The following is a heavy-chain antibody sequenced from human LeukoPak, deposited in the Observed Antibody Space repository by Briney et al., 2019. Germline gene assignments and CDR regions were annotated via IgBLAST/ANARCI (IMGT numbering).Heavy chain of an antibody. J-gene: IGHJ3*02. CDR3: ARESAASGSNAFDI. Sequence: GGSLRLSCAASGFTFSSYWMHWVRQAPGKGLVWVSRINSDGSSTSYADSVKGRFTISRDGAKNSLYLQMNSLRAEDTAVYYCARESAASGSNAFDIWGQGAMVTVSS. CDR1: GFTFSSYW. V-gene: IGHV3-74*01. CDR2: INSDGSST. D-gene: IGHD3-10*01.